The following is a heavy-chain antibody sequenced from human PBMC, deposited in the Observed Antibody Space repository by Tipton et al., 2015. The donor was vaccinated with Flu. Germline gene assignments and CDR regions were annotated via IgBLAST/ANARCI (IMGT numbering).Heavy chain of an antibody. J-gene: IGHJ4*02. CDR1: GGPISSSSYY. CDR3: ARDTIFGVAH. CDR2: IYYSGST. V-gene: IGHV4-39*07. Sequence: LRLSCTVSGGPISSSSYYWGWIRQPPGKGLEWIGSIYYSGSTYYNPSLKGRVTISVDTSKNQFSLKLSSVTAADTAVYYCARDTIFGVAHWGQGTLVTVSS. D-gene: IGHD3-3*01.